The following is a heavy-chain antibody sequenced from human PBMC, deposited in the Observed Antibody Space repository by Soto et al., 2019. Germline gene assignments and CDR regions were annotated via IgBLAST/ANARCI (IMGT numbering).Heavy chain of an antibody. D-gene: IGHD5-12*01. J-gene: IGHJ4*02. CDR2: IYDSGNT. Sequence: QVQLQESGPGLVKPSETLSLTCFVSGGSITSSYWIWIRQPPGKGLEWIGYIYDSGNTNYNPSLKCRVTISVDTSKNKFSLQLSSVTAADTAVYYCARGSGYSGSSYWDYWGQGTLVTVSS. V-gene: IGHV4-59*01. CDR1: GGSITSSY. CDR3: ARGSGYSGSSYWDY.